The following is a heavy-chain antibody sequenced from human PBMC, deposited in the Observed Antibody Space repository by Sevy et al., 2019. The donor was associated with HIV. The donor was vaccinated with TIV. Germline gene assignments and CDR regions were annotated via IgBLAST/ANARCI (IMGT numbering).Heavy chain of an antibody. CDR1: GFTFSSYA. CDR3: ARDKRAGSGSGTALYFDY. D-gene: IGHD3-10*01. J-gene: IGHJ4*02. V-gene: IGHV3-30-3*01. Sequence: GGSLRLSCAASGFTFSSYAMHWVRQAPGKGLEWVAVISYDGSNKYYADSVKGRFTISRDYSKNTLYLQMNSLRAEDTAVYYCARDKRAGSGSGTALYFDYWGQGTLVTVSS. CDR2: ISYDGSNK.